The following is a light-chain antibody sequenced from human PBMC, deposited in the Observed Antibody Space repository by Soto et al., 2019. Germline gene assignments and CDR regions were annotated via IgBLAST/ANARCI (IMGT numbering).Light chain of an antibody. CDR1: SSDVGGHNY. J-gene: IGLJ2*01. V-gene: IGLV2-14*01. CDR2: EVS. Sequence: QSALTQPASVSGSPGQSITISCTGTSSDVGGHNYVSWYQQQSDKAPKLMIFEVSNRPSGVSNRFSGSKSGNTASLTISGLQAEDEADYYCGSYTTSSTVVFGGGTKLTVL. CDR3: GSYTTSSTVV.